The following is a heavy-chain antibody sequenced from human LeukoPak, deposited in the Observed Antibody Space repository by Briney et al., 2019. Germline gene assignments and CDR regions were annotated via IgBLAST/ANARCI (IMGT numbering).Heavy chain of an antibody. Sequence: PSETLSLTCTVSGGSISPYYWAWFRQPPGQGLKYIGDIYHTGTTSYSPPLQSRVTISLDTSQNQFSLRLSSVTAADAAIYYCARLRAYKTTHQFYFDYWGQGTLVTVSS. J-gene: IGHJ4*02. V-gene: IGHV4-59*08. D-gene: IGHD3-16*01. CDR1: GGSISPYY. CDR2: IYHTGTT. CDR3: ARLRAYKTTHQFYFDY.